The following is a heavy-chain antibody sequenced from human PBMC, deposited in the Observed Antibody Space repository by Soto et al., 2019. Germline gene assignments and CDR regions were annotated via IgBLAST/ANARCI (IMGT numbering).Heavy chain of an antibody. CDR3: ARHGRRAMVRGVDV. CDR2: ISYDGSNK. Sequence: QVQLVESGGGVVQPGRSLSLSCAASGFTFSSYAMHWVRQAPGKGLEWVAVISYDGSNKYYADSVKGRFTISRDNSKNTLYLQMNGLRAEDTAVYYCARHGRRAMVRGVDVWGQGTTVTVSS. V-gene: IGHV3-30-3*01. D-gene: IGHD3-10*01. CDR1: GFTFSSYA. J-gene: IGHJ6*02.